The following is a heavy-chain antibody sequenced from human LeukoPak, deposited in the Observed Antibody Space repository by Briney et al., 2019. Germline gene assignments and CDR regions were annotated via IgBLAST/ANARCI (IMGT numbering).Heavy chain of an antibody. CDR1: GFTLSSYW. D-gene: IGHD3-10*01. J-gene: IGHJ5*02. CDR3: ARGRGPYGWFDP. CDR2: MSSDESTT. Sequence: GGSLRLSCAASGFTLSSYWMHWARQTPGKGLVWVSRMSSDESTTNYADSVRGRFTISRDNAKNALYLQMNNLRAEDTAIYFCARGRGPYGWFDPWGQGTLVTASS. V-gene: IGHV3-74*01.